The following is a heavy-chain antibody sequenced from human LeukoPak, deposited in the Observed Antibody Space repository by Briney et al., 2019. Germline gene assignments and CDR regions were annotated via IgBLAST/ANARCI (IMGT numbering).Heavy chain of an antibody. CDR1: GFTFSDYD. D-gene: IGHD4-17*01. V-gene: IGHV3-11*04. J-gene: IGHJ6*03. CDR2: ITNSGSTT. Sequence: GGSLRLSCVASGFTFSDYDMSWVRQAPGKGLEWISYITNSGSTTFYADSVKGRFSISRDNANNSLFLQMNSLRAEDTAVYYCTRDVRLRHKYYYMDVWGKGTTVTVSS. CDR3: TRDVRLRHKYYYMDV.